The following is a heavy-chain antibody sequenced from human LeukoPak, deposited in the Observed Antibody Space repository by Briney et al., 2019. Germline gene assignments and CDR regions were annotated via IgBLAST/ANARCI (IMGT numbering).Heavy chain of an antibody. D-gene: IGHD6-25*01. J-gene: IGHJ5*02. CDR2: IYYSGST. Sequence: PSETLSLTCTVSGGSVSSGSYYWSWIRQPPGKGLEWIGYIYYSGSTNYNPSLKSRVTISVDTSKNQFSLKLSSVTAADTAVYYCARGAGYDPWGQGTLVTVSS. V-gene: IGHV4-61*01. CDR1: GGSVSSGSYY. CDR3: ARGAGYDP.